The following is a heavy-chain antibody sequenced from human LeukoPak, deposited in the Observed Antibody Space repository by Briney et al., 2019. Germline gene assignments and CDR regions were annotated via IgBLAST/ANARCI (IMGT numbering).Heavy chain of an antibody. CDR3: ASGRVWFGEPDHAFDI. V-gene: IGHV1-2*02. Sequence: ASVKVSCKASGYTFTSYDINWVRQATGQGLEWMGWINPNSGGTNYAQKFQGRVTMTRDTSISTAYMELSRLRSDDTAVYYCASGRVWFGEPDHAFDIWGQGTMVTVSS. D-gene: IGHD3-10*01. CDR2: INPNSGGT. J-gene: IGHJ3*02. CDR1: GYTFTSYD.